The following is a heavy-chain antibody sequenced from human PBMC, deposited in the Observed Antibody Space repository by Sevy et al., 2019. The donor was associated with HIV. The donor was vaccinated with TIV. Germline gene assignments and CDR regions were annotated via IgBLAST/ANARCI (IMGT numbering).Heavy chain of an antibody. D-gene: IGHD2-8*01. CDR2: LSFGCGEI. CDR1: GFTFSKYS. CDR3: AREGCTKPHDY. J-gene: IGHJ4*02. Sequence: GGSLRLSCAASGFTFSKYSMTWVRQPPGKGLEWVSTLSFGCGEINHADSVKGRFTISRDNSKNSLYLQMNNLRAEDTAVYYCAREGCTKPHDYWGQGTLVTVSS. V-gene: IGHV3-23*01.